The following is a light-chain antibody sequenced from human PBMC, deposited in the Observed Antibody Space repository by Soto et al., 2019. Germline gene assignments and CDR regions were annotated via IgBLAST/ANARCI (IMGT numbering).Light chain of an antibody. CDR3: PAWDDSLSGVV. V-gene: IGLV1-47*01. CDR2: RND. Sequence: QSVLTQPPSASATPGQRVTISCSGSSSNIGTNYVYWYQHLPGTAPKLLIYRNDQRPSGVPDRFSGSMSGTAASLAIGGLRSEDEADYYCPAWDDSLSGVVFGGGTKLTVL. J-gene: IGLJ2*01. CDR1: SSNIGTNY.